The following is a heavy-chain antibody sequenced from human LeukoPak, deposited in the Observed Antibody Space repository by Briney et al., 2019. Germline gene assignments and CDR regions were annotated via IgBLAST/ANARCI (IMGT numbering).Heavy chain of an antibody. CDR3: ARDGLRWRSLFY. Sequence: SETLSLTCAVYGGSFGGYYWSWIRQPPGKGLEWIGEINHSGSTNYNPSLKSRVTISVDTSKNQFSLKLSSVTAADTAVYYCARDGLRWRSLFYWGQGTLVTVSS. D-gene: IGHD2-8*01. CDR1: GGSFGGYY. J-gene: IGHJ4*02. CDR2: INHSGST. V-gene: IGHV4-34*01.